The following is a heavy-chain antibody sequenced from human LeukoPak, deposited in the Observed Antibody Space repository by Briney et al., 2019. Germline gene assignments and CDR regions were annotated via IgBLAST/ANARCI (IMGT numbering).Heavy chain of an antibody. J-gene: IGHJ3*02. D-gene: IGHD6-19*01. Sequence: GGSLRLSCAASGFGVSDNYMSWVRQAPGKGLEWVSSISTSSSYIYYADSVKGRFTISRDNARNSLYLQMNSLRAEDTAVYYCARGASVVAGNDNAFDIWGQGTMVAVSS. CDR3: ARGASVVAGNDNAFDI. CDR1: GFGVSDNY. CDR2: ISTSSSYI. V-gene: IGHV3-21*01.